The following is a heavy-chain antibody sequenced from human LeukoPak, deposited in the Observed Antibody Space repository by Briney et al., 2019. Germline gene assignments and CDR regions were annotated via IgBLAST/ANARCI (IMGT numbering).Heavy chain of an antibody. J-gene: IGHJ4*02. V-gene: IGHV3-53*01. CDR1: GFTVSSNY. CDR3: AKAQVYYDILTGQDKYYFDY. Sequence: GGSLRLSCAASGFTVSSNYMSWVRQAPGKGLEWVSVIYSGGSTYYADSVKGRFTISRDNSKNTLYLQMNSLRAEDTAVYYCAKAQVYYDILTGQDKYYFDYWGQGTLVTVSS. CDR2: IYSGGST. D-gene: IGHD3-9*01.